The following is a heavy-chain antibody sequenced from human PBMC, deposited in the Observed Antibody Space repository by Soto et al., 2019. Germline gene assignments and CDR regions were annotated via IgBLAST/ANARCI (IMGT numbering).Heavy chain of an antibody. Sequence: GESLKISCKGSGYSFTSYWISWVRQMPGKGLEWMGRIDPSDSYTNYSPSFQGHVTISADKSISTAYLQWSSLKASDTAMYYCARFVVPAASLRYYYGMDVCGQGTPVTVYS. CDR3: ARFVVPAASLRYYYGMDV. CDR1: GYSFTSYW. D-gene: IGHD2-2*01. CDR2: IDPSDSYT. V-gene: IGHV5-10-1*01. J-gene: IGHJ6*02.